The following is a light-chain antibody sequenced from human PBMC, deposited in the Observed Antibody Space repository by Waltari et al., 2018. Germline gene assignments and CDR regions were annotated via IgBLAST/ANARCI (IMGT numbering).Light chain of an antibody. CDR1: SSTVGAYNY. CDR2: DVS. J-gene: IGLJ2*01. Sequence: QSGLTQPAPVSGSPGQSIPISCPGTSSTVGAYNYVSWYQQHPGKAPKLMIFDVSNRPSGVSNRFSGSKSGNTASLTISGLQAEDEADYYCSSYISSSTLEVFGGGTSLTVL. V-gene: IGLV2-14*03. CDR3: SSYISSSTLEV.